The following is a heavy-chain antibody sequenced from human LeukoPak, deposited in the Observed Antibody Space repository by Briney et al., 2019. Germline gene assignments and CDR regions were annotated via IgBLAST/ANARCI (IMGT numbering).Heavy chain of an antibody. Sequence: PSETLSLTCTVSGGSISSRPFSWGWIRQPPGKGLEWIGNIYYSGSTYYNPSLKSRVTISVDTSKNQFSLKLNSVTAADTAVYYCARWSGSSWYNWFDSWGQGTLVTVSS. CDR1: GGSISSRPFS. CDR3: ARWSGSSWYNWFDS. D-gene: IGHD6-13*01. CDR2: IYYSGST. V-gene: IGHV4-39*01. J-gene: IGHJ5*01.